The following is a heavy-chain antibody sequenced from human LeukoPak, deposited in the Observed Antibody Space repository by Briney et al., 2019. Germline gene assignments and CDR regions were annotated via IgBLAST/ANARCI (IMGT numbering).Heavy chain of an antibody. CDR3: ARTTTVVTDDAFDI. Sequence: PSETLSLTCAVYGGSFSGYYWSWIRQPPGKGLEWIGYIYTSGSTNYNPSLKSRVTISVDTSKNQFSLKLSSVTAADTAVYYCARTTTVVTDDAFDIWGQGTMVTVSS. CDR2: IYTSGST. V-gene: IGHV4-4*09. J-gene: IGHJ3*02. CDR1: GGSFSGYY. D-gene: IGHD4-23*01.